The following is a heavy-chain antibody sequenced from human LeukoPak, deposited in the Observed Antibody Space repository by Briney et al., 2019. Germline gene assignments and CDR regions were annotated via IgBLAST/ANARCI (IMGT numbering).Heavy chain of an antibody. Sequence: SETLSLTCGVYGVASSGNYWSWIRQSPGRGLEWIGEINHSGSTNYNPSLKSQVIISIDTSKNQFSLKLSSVTAADTAVYYCARTGGWSWFDPWGQGTLVTVSS. D-gene: IGHD6-19*01. CDR3: ARTGGWSWFDP. CDR2: INHSGST. J-gene: IGHJ5*02. V-gene: IGHV4-34*01. CDR1: GVASSGNY.